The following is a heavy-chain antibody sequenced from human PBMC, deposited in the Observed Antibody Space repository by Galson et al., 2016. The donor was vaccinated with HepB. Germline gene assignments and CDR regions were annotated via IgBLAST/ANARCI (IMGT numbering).Heavy chain of an antibody. V-gene: IGHV3-66*01. CDR3: AREGVAAAGGRGYNWFDP. J-gene: IGHJ5*02. CDR2: IYSGGST. CDR1: GFTVSSNY. D-gene: IGHD6-13*01. Sequence: SLRLSCAASGFTVSSNYMSWVRQAPGKGLEWVSVIYSGGSTYYADSVKGRFTTSRDNSKNTLYLQMNSLRAEDTAVYYCAREGVAAAGGRGYNWFDPWGQGTLVTVSS.